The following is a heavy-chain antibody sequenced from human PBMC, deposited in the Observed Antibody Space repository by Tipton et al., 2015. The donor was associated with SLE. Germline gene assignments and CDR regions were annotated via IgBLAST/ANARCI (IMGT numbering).Heavy chain of an antibody. CDR1: GGSISSYS. D-gene: IGHD6-13*01. Sequence: TLSLTCTVSGGSISSYSWCWMWRPAGKGLGWIGRIYTSGSADYNPALKSRVPMSVDPSKNQFSLKLSSVTAADTAVYYCARSGIAAVPSDAFDIWGKGTMVTVSS. CDR3: ARSGIAAVPSDAFDI. CDR2: IYTSGSA. V-gene: IGHV4-4*07. J-gene: IGHJ3*02.